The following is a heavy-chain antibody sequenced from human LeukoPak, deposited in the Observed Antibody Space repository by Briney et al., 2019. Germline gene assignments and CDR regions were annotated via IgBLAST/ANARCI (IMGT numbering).Heavy chain of an antibody. D-gene: IGHD2-15*01. CDR1: GGSISSYY. CDR3: AASIVVVVAATLDDAFDI. CDR2: IYYSGGT. V-gene: IGHV4-59*01. Sequence: SETLSLTCTVSGGSISSYYWSWIRQPPGKGLEWIGYIYYSGGTNCNPSLKSRVTISVDTSKNQFSLKLSSVTAADTAVYYCAASIVVVVAATLDDAFDIWGQGTMVTVSS. J-gene: IGHJ3*02.